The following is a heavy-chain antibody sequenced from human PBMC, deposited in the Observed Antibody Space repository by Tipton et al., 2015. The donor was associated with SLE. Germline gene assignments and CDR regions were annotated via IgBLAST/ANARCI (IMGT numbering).Heavy chain of an antibody. CDR3: ARGGGASDY. J-gene: IGHJ4*02. V-gene: IGHV3-7*03. Sequence: SLRLSCAASGFTFSNAWMSWVRQAPGKGLEWVANIKQDGSEKYYVDSVKGRFTISRDNAKNSLYLQMNSLRAEDTAVYYCARGGGASDYWGQGTLVTVSS. D-gene: IGHD1-26*01. CDR1: GFTFSNAW. CDR2: IKQDGSEK.